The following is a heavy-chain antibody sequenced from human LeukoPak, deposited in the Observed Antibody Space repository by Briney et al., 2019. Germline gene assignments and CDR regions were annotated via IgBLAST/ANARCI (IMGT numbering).Heavy chain of an antibody. CDR1: GFTFSSYA. CDR3: ARDLYDSSGPEEEGYYYYYYSMDV. D-gene: IGHD3-22*01. Sequence: GRSLRLSCAASGFTFSSYAMHWVRQAPGKGLEWVAVISYDGSNKYYADSVKGRFTISRDNSKNTLYLQMNSLRAEDTAVYYCARDLYDSSGPEEEGYYYYYYSMDVWGQGTTVTVSS. J-gene: IGHJ6*02. CDR2: ISYDGSNK. V-gene: IGHV3-30-3*01.